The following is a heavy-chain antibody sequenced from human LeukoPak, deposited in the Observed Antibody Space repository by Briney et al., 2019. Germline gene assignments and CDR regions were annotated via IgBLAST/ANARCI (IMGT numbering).Heavy chain of an antibody. Sequence: GGSLRLSCAASGFTFSGYTIHWVRQAPGKGLEWVAVMSNDGSIKKYANSVKGRFTISRDNSKNTLYLQMDSLGAEDTAVYYCARELTIFGVVIQRYDTFDIWGQGTMVTVSS. CDR3: ARELTIFGVVIQRYDTFDI. CDR2: MSNDGSIK. CDR1: GFTFSGYT. V-gene: IGHV3-30-3*01. J-gene: IGHJ3*02. D-gene: IGHD3-3*01.